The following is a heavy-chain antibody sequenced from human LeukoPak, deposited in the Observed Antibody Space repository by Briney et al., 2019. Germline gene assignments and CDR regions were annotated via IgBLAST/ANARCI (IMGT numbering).Heavy chain of an antibody. J-gene: IGHJ6*03. CDR3: ARDPGDYYYYYMDV. CDR1: GFTFSTFS. V-gene: IGHV3-48*01. Sequence: GGSLRLSCAASGFTFSTFSMHWVRQAPGKGLEWISYISSSGGTTYYADSVKGRFTVSRGNAKNSLYLQMNSQRAEDTAVFYCARDPGDYYYYYMDVWGKGTTVTVSS. D-gene: IGHD2-21*01. CDR2: ISSSGGTT.